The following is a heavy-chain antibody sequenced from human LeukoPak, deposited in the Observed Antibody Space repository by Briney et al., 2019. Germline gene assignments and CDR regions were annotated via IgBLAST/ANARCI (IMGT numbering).Heavy chain of an antibody. CDR1: GFTFSSYG. CDR2: IRYDGSNK. V-gene: IGHV3-30*02. Sequence: GGSLRLSCAASGFTFSSYGMHWVRQAPGKGLEWVAFIRYDGSNKYYADSVKGRFTISRDSSKNTLYLQMNSLRAEDTAVYYCAKQDYYGSGSSNYFDYWGQGTLVTVSS. J-gene: IGHJ4*02. CDR3: AKQDYYGSGSSNYFDY. D-gene: IGHD3-10*01.